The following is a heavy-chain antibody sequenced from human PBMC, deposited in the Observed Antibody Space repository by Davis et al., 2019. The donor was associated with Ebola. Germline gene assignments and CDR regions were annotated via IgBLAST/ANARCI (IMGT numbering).Heavy chain of an antibody. J-gene: IGHJ4*02. CDR2: ISGSGGST. V-gene: IGHV3-23*01. CDR3: ASTYNWNDGNYFDY. D-gene: IGHD1-1*01. CDR1: GFTFSSYA. Sequence: GESLKISCAASGFTFSSYAMSWVRQAPGKGLEWVSAISGSGGSTYYADSVKGRFTISADKSISTAYLQWSSLKASDTAMYYCASTYNWNDGNYFDYWGQGTLVTVSS.